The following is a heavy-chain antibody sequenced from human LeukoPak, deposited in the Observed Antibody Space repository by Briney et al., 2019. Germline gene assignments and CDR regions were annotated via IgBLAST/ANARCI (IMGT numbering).Heavy chain of an antibody. CDR2: IYHSGST. D-gene: IGHD2-2*01. CDR1: GGSISSGGYS. V-gene: IGHV4-30-2*01. J-gene: IGHJ3*02. Sequence: PSQTLSLTCAVSGGSISSGGYSWSWIRQPPGQGLVWIGYIYHSGSTYYNPSLKSRVTISVDRSKNQFSLKLSSVTAADTAVYYCARGSVVPAAKGAFDIWGQGTMVTVSS. CDR3: ARGSVVPAAKGAFDI.